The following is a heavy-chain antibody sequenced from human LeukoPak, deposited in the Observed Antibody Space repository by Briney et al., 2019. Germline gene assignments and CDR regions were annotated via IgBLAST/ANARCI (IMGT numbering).Heavy chain of an antibody. CDR3: ARDSGSYLRPLHFDY. J-gene: IGHJ4*02. CDR1: GFTFSSYW. D-gene: IGHD1-26*01. V-gene: IGHV3-7*01. CDR2: IKQDGSEK. Sequence: GRSLRLSCAASGFTFSSYWMSWVRQAPGKGLEWVANIKQDGSEKYYVDSVKGRFTISRDNAKNSLYLQMNSLRAEDTAVYYCARDSGSYLRPLHFDYWGQGTLVTVPS.